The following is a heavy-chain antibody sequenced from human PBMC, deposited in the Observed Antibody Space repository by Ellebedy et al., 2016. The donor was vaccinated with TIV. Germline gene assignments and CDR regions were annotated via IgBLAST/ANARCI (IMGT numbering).Heavy chain of an antibody. CDR3: ATGALRDAIDI. Sequence: ASVKVSXXASGYTFTSYGISWVRQAPGQGLEWMGWISGYSGNTNYAQKLQGRVTLTTDTSTSTTYMELRSLRSDDTATYYCATGALRDAIDIWGQGTMVTVSS. CDR1: GYTFTSYG. V-gene: IGHV1-18*01. CDR2: ISGYSGNT. D-gene: IGHD7-27*01. J-gene: IGHJ3*02.